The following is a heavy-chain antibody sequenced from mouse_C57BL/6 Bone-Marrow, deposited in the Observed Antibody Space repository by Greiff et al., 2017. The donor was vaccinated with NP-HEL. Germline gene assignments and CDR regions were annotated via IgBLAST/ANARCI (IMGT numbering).Heavy chain of an antibody. Sequence: QVQLQQSGPELVKPGASVKLSCKASGYTFTSYDINWVKQRPGQGLEWIGWIYPRDGSTKYNEKFKGKATLTVDTSSSTAYMELHSLTSEDSAVYFCAGYGSRYYFDYWGQGTTLTVSA. CDR1: GYTFTSYD. CDR3: AGYGSRYYFDY. CDR2: IYPRDGST. V-gene: IGHV1-85*01. J-gene: IGHJ2*01. D-gene: IGHD1-1*01.